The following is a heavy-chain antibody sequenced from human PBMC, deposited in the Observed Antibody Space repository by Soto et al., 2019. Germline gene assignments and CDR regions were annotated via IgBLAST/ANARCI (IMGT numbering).Heavy chain of an antibody. J-gene: IGHJ6*03. CDR3: ASSSSKYYYYYYMDV. V-gene: IGHV3-48*01. D-gene: IGHD6-13*01. Sequence: GGSLRLSCAASGFTFDDYAMHWVRQAPGKGLEWVSYISSSSSTIYYADSVKGRFTISRDNAKKSLYLQMNSLRAEDTAVYYCASSSSKYYYYYYMDVWGKGTTVTVSS. CDR1: GFTFDDYA. CDR2: ISSSSSTI.